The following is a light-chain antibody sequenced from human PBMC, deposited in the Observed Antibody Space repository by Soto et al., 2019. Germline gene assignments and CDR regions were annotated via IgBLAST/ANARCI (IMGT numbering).Light chain of an antibody. J-gene: IGKJ5*01. CDR3: QQSYTSPTT. CDR2: GAS. V-gene: IGKV1-39*01. CDR1: QSIGKH. Sequence: DIQMTPSPSILSASVGDRVTITCRVSQSIGKHLNWYQQKPGKAPKFLIDGASTLQSGVPSRFTGSGAGTDFTLTVNSLQAEDFATYYCQQSYTSPTTFGQGTRLEIK.